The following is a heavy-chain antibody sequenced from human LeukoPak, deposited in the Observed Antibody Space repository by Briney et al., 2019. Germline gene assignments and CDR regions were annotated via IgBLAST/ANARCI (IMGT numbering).Heavy chain of an antibody. J-gene: IGHJ5*02. CDR2: IYYSGST. Sequence: SETLSLTCTVSGGSISSSSYYWGWIRQPPGKGLEWIGSIYYSGSTNYNPSLKSRVTISVDTSKNQFSLKLSSVTAADTAVYYCARGPTVTTLRWFDPWGQGTLVTVSS. CDR3: ARGPTVTTLRWFDP. D-gene: IGHD4-17*01. CDR1: GGSISSSSYY. V-gene: IGHV4-39*07.